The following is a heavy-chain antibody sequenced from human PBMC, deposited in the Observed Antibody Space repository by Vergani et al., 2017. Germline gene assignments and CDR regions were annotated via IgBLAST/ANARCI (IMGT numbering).Heavy chain of an antibody. D-gene: IGHD1-1*01. V-gene: IGHV3-33*01. CDR1: GFTFSSYG. Sequence: QVQLVESGGVVVQPGRSLRLSCAASGFTFSSYGMHWVRQAPGKGLEWVAVIWYDGSNKYYADSVKDRFTISRDNSKNTLYLQMNSLRAEYTAVYYCARDRGNWREPLDYWGQGTLVTVSS. CDR3: ARDRGNWREPLDY. J-gene: IGHJ4*02. CDR2: IWYDGSNK.